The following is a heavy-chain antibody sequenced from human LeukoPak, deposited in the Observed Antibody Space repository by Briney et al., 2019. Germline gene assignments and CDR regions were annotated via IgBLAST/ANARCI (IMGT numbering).Heavy chain of an antibody. Sequence: PSGTLSLTCAVSGGSILTTNWRSWVRQPPGKGLELIGEVHLSGASNYNPSLKSRVSMSIDKSRNQLSLELTSVTAADTAIYYCARESGAFSPFGFWGQGTLVTVSS. D-gene: IGHD1-26*01. CDR3: ARESGAFSPFGF. V-gene: IGHV4-4*02. J-gene: IGHJ4*02. CDR1: GGSILTTNW. CDR2: VHLSGAS.